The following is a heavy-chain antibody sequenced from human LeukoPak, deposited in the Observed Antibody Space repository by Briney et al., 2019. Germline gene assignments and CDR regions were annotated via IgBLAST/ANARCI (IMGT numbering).Heavy chain of an antibody. V-gene: IGHV3-48*01. CDR3: AREEHYRRYFAL. J-gene: IGHJ2*01. Sequence: GGSLRLSCAASGFTFSSYSMNWVRQAPGKGLEWVSYISSSSSTIYYADSVKGRFTISRDNSKNTLYLQMNTLRAEDTAVYFCAREEHYRRYFALWGRGTPVTVSS. CDR1: GFTFSSYS. CDR2: ISSSSSTI. D-gene: IGHD3-16*02.